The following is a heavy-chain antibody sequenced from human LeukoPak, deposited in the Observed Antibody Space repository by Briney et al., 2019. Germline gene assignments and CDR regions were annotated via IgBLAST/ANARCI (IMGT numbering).Heavy chain of an antibody. Sequence: GGSLRLTCAASGFTFRSYWMAWVRQVPGKGLQWVANIKADGSEKYYEDSVKGRFTISRDNAENSLYLQMNSLRAEDTAVYYCAREDNNGPDYWGQGTLVTVSS. CDR3: AREDNNGPDY. V-gene: IGHV3-7*01. CDR1: GFTFRSYW. D-gene: IGHD1-14*01. J-gene: IGHJ4*02. CDR2: IKADGSEK.